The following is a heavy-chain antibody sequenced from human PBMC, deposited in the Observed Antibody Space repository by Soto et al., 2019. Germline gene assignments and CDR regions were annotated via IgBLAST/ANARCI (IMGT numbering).Heavy chain of an antibody. Sequence: QVQLQESGPGLVKPSQTLSLTCTVSGGSISSGGYYWSWIRQHPGKGLEWIGYIYYSGSTYYNPCLESRVTISVDTSKNQFSLKLSSVTAAATAVYYCASYDSGSFSYWGQGTLVTVSS. CDR2: IYYSGST. J-gene: IGHJ4*02. CDR1: GGSISSGGYY. CDR3: ASYDSGSFSY. D-gene: IGHD3-10*01. V-gene: IGHV4-31*03.